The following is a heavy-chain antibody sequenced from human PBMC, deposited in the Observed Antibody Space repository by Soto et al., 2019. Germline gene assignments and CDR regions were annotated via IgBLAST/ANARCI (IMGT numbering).Heavy chain of an antibody. CDR3: AKDLGHITIFGVVHDY. D-gene: IGHD3-3*01. V-gene: IGHV3-23*01. J-gene: IGHJ4*02. CDR2: ISGSGGST. Sequence: GGSLRLSCAASGFTFSSYSMSWVRQAPGKGLEWVSAISGSGGSTYYADSVKGRFTISRDNSKNTLYLQMNSLRAEDTAVYYCAKDLGHITIFGVVHDYWGQGTLVTVSS. CDR1: GFTFSSYS.